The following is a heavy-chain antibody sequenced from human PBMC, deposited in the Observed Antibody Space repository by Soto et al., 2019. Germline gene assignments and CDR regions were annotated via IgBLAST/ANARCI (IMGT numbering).Heavy chain of an antibody. D-gene: IGHD3-10*01. V-gene: IGHV1-2*02. CDR3: ARVMGPRGKRDNRGYAFDI. CDR1: GYTFTGYY. CDR2: INPNSGGT. Sequence: ASVKVSCKASGYTFTGYYMHWVRQAPGQGLEWMGWINPNSGGTSYAQKFQGRVTMTRNTSISTAYMELSSLRSEDTAVYYCARVMGPRGKRDNRGYAFDIWGQGTMVTVSS. J-gene: IGHJ3*02.